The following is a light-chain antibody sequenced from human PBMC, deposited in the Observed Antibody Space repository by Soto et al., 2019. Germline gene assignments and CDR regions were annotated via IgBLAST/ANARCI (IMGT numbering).Light chain of an antibody. V-gene: IGLV2-23*01. CDR3: CSFAGTSYV. CDR2: EAA. CDR1: SSDVGTYNL. Sequence: QSLLTQPASVSGSPGQSITLSCTGTSSDVGTYNLVSWYQQHPGKAPKLIIYEAAKRPSGVSNRFSGSRSANTASLTISGLQAEDEADYYCCSFAGTSYVFGTGSKVTAL. J-gene: IGLJ1*01.